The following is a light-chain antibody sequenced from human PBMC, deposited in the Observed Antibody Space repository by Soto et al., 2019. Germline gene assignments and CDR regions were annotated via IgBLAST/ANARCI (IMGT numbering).Light chain of an antibody. J-gene: IGKJ1*01. V-gene: IGKV4-1*01. CDR2: WAS. Sequence: DIVMTQSPDSLAVSLGERATINCKSSQSVLYSSNNKNYLAWYQQKPGQPPKLLIYWASTREFGVPDRFSGSGSGTDFTLTISSLQAEDVALYYCQQYYSTWTFGQGTKVDIK. CDR1: QSVLYSSNNKNY. CDR3: QQYYSTWT.